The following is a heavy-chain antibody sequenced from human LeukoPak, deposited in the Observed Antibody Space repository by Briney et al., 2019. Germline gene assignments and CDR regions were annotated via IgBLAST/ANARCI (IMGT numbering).Heavy chain of an antibody. Sequence: GGSLRLSCAASGFTFSRYSMNWVRQAPGKGLEWVSFISGNSAYIYYADSVKGRFTISRDNAKNSLYLQMNSLRAEDTAVYYCARDPVYYDSSGYSDDDYWGQGTLVTVSS. J-gene: IGHJ4*02. CDR1: GFTFSRYS. V-gene: IGHV3-21*01. CDR2: ISGNSAYI. D-gene: IGHD3-22*01. CDR3: ARDPVYYDSSGYSDDDY.